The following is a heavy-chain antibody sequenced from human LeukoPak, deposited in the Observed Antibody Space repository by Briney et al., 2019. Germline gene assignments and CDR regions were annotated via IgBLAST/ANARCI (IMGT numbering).Heavy chain of an antibody. CDR2: ISYDGSNK. J-gene: IGHJ4*02. CDR3: AKGVTTVRGAHEYYFDY. Sequence: PGGSLRLSCAASGFTFSSYGMHWVHQAPGKGLEWGAVISYDGSNKYYADSVKGRFTISRDNSKNTLYLQMNSLRAEDTAVYYCAKGVTTVRGAHEYYFDYWGQGTLVTVSS. V-gene: IGHV3-30*18. D-gene: IGHD3-10*01. CDR1: GFTFSSYG.